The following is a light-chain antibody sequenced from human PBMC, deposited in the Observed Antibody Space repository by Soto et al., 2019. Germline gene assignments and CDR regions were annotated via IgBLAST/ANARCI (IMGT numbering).Light chain of an antibody. CDR1: SSNIGAGYD. Sequence: QSVLTQPPSVSGAPGQRVTISCSGTSSNIGAGYDVHWYHQLPGTAPKLLIFGNNNRPSGVPGRFSASRSGTSASLAITGLQAEDEADYYCQSLDTNRRGAVFGGGTKVTVL. CDR2: GNN. CDR3: QSLDTNRRGAV. V-gene: IGLV1-40*01. J-gene: IGLJ3*02.